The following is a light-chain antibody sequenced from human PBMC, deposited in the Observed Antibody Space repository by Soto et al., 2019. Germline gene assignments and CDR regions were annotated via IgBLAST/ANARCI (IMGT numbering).Light chain of an antibody. Sequence: DIQLTQSPSFLSASVGDRVTITCRASQGISSYLAWYQQKPGKAPNLLIYAASTLQSGVPSRFSGSGSGTEFTLTISSLQPEDFTTYSCQQLSSYPRTFGQGTKVEIK. CDR2: AAS. J-gene: IGKJ1*01. CDR3: QQLSSYPRT. CDR1: QGISSY. V-gene: IGKV1-9*01.